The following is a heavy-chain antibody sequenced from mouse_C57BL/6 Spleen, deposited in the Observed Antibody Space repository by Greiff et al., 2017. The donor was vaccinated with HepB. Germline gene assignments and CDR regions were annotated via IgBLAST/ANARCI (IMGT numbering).Heavy chain of an antibody. V-gene: IGHV5-16*01. D-gene: IGHD1-1*01. CDR2: INYDGSST. CDR1: GFTFSDYY. J-gene: IGHJ4*01. Sequence: DVKLVESEGGLVQPGSSMKLSCTASGFTFSDYYMAWVRQVPEKGLEWVANINYDGSSTYYLDSLKSRFIISRDNAKNILYLQMGSLKSEDTATYYCARDRGDYYGSSYAMDYWGQGTSVTVSS. CDR3: ARDRGDYYGSSYAMDY.